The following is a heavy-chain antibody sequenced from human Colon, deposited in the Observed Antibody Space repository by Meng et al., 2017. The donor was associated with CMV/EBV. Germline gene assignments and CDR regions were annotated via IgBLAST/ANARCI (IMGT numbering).Heavy chain of an antibody. Sequence: GESLKISCAVSGFPVSANYMAWFRQAPGKGLEWVSIIYIGGTTTLYADSVRGRVSISTDNSKNTLYLQMSSLRDEDTAVYYCAREGYFRGFENWGQGTLVTVSS. CDR1: GFPVSANY. V-gene: IGHV3-53*01. CDR3: AREGYFRGFEN. J-gene: IGHJ1*01. CDR2: IYIGGTTT. D-gene: IGHD1-1*01.